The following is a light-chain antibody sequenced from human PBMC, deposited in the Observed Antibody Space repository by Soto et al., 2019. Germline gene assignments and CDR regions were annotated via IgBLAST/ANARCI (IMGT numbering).Light chain of an antibody. J-gene: IGKJ1*01. V-gene: IGKV3-15*01. CDR1: QSVNSN. CDR3: QEYNTWPWT. CDR2: GAS. Sequence: IVMTQSPATLSVSPGERATLSCRASQSVNSNLAWYQQKLGQAPRVLIYGASTRATGIPARFSGSGSGTEFILTISSLQSEDFALYYCQEYNTWPWTFGQGTKVDI.